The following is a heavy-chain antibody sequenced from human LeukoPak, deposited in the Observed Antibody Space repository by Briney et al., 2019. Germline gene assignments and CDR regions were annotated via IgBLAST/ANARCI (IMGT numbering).Heavy chain of an antibody. CDR3: ARNIRWYFDL. CDR1: GFTFSSYW. CDR2: ISSSGSTI. Sequence: GGSLRLSCAASGFTFSSYWMSWVRQAPGKGLEWVSYISSSGSTIYYADSVKGRFTISRDNAKNSLYLQMNSLRAEDTAVYYCARNIRWYFDLWGRGTLVTVSS. V-gene: IGHV3-48*04. D-gene: IGHD2-2*02. J-gene: IGHJ2*01.